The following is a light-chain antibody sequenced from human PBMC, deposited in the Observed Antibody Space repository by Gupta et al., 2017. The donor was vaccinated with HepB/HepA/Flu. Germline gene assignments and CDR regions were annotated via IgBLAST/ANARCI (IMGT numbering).Light chain of an antibody. CDR2: DAS. J-gene: IGKJ2*03. V-gene: IGKV3-11*01. CDR1: QSVSSY. Sequence: EIVLTPSPVTLSLSPGERATLPGRHSQSVSSYLAWYQQKPGQAPRLLIYDASNRATGIPARFSGSGSGTDFTITSSSLEPEDFAVYYGQQRSYWFCSFGQGTKLEIK. CDR3: QQRSYWFCS.